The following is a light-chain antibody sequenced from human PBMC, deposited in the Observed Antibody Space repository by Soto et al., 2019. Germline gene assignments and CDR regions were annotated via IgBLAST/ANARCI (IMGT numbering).Light chain of an antibody. Sequence: EIVMTQSPATLSVSPGERATLSCRASQSVSSNFAWYQQKPGQAPRLLIYDASNRATGIPARFSGSGSGTDFTLTISSLEPDDFAVYYCQQRGNWPVTFGQGTRVDIK. J-gene: IGKJ1*01. CDR2: DAS. CDR3: QQRGNWPVT. CDR1: QSVSSN. V-gene: IGKV3-11*01.